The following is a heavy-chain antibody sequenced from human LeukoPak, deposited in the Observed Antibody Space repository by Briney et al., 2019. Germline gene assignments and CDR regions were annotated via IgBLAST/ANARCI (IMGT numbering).Heavy chain of an antibody. D-gene: IGHD3-10*01. CDR2: ISGSGAMT. J-gene: IGHJ4*02. V-gene: IGHV3-23*01. Sequence: PGGSLRLSCAASGFTFSNFAMSWVRQAPGKGLEWVSSISGSGAMTYYADSVKGRFTISRDNAMDRLYLQMNSLRADDTAVYYCVKDRVDGSGSQFDSWGQGSLVIVSS. CDR1: GFTFSNFA. CDR3: VKDRVDGSGSQFDS.